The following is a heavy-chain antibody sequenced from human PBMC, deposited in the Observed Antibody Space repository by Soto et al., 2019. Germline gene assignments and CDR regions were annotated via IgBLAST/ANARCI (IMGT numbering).Heavy chain of an antibody. CDR2: TYHTGTA. D-gene: IGHD6-6*01. CDR1: GGSISSGGYS. CDR3: ARESRPHYSDGIGLHC. V-gene: IGHV4-30-2*01. Sequence: NLSLTRAVSGGSISSGGYSWTWIRQPPGKGLEWVGHTYHTGTAYYSPSLKSRVTISVDTSKNQFSLKLTSATAADTAVYYCARESRPHYSDGIGLHCWGQRPIVSV. J-gene: IGHJ4*02.